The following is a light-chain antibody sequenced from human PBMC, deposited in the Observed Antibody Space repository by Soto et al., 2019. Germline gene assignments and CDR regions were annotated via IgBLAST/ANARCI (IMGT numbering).Light chain of an antibody. Sequence: DIQMTQSPSTLSASVGDRVTITCRASQSISSWLAWYQQKPGKAPKLLIYKASSLESGVPSRFSGSGSGTEFTLTISSLQPDDFATYYCQQYNNYSPDTFGQGTKLEIK. CDR1: QSISSW. J-gene: IGKJ2*01. CDR2: KAS. CDR3: QQYNNYSPDT. V-gene: IGKV1-5*03.